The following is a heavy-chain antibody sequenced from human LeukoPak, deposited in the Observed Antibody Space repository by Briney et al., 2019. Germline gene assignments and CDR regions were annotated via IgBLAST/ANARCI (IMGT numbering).Heavy chain of an antibody. V-gene: IGHV3-23*01. Sequence: GGSLRLSCAASGFTFSSCWMHWVRQAPGKGLVWVSTISATGGSIYYADSVRGRLTISRDNSKNTLYLQMNSLRAEDTAVYYCAKDPRIAAAGSRGGDWGQGTLVTVSS. D-gene: IGHD6-13*01. CDR2: ISATGGSI. CDR3: AKDPRIAAAGSRGGD. J-gene: IGHJ4*02. CDR1: GFTFSSCW.